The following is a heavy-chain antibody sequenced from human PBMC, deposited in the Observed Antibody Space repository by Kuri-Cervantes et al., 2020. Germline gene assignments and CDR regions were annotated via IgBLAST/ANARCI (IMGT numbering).Heavy chain of an antibody. CDR1: GFTFSNYD. CDR2: IGTAGDT. V-gene: IGHV3-13*01. Sequence: GGSLRLSCAASGFTFSNYDMHWVRQATGKGLEWVSAIGTAGDTNYPGSVKGRFTISRENAKNSLYLQMNSLRAEDTAVYYCARDSLYITMVQGATAGRINWFDPWGQGTLVTVSS. CDR3: ARDSLYITMVQGATAGRINWFDP. D-gene: IGHD3-10*01. J-gene: IGHJ5*02.